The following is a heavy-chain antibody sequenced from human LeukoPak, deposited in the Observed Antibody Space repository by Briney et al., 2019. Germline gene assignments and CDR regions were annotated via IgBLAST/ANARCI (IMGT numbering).Heavy chain of an antibody. J-gene: IGHJ6*03. V-gene: IGHV3-21*01. CDR3: ARSSGWYHRGPDYYYYYMDV. CDR2: ISSTSSYI. CDR1: GFIFNSHS. D-gene: IGHD6-19*01. Sequence: PGGSLRLSCAASGFIFNSHSMNWVRQAPGKGLEWVSSISSTSSYIYYADPVKSRFTISRDNAKNSLYLQMNSLRAEDTAVYYCARSSGWYHRGPDYYYYYMDVWGKGTTVTVS.